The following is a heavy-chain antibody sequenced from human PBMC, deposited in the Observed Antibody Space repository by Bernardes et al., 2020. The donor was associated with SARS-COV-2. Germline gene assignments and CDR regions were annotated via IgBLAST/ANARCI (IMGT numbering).Heavy chain of an antibody. D-gene: IGHD2-15*01. J-gene: IGHJ4*02. CDR2: LYYSGRT. CDR3: VLAGPTSMSTRTFDH. CDR1: GGSISSPY. V-gene: IGHV4-59*11. Sequence: SETLSLTCCASGGSISSPYWSWIRQLPGQGLGWIGYLYYSGRTDYNPSLKGRVTISLDTSKNQFSLKLNSLTAADTAIYYCVLAGPTSMSTRTFDHWGPGTLVTVPS.